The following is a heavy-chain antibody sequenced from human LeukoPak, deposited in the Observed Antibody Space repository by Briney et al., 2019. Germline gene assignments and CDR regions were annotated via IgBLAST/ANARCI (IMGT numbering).Heavy chain of an antibody. V-gene: IGHV4-4*07. CDR1: GGSISTYY. J-gene: IGHJ6*02. CDR3: ASDQASYSGVDV. CDR2: MSSNGAT. Sequence: SGTLSLTCTVSGGSISTYYWSWIRQPAGQGLEVIGRMSSNGATKYNPSLNSRGTISVDTANTQFSLKVSSVTAADTAVYYCASDQASYSGVDVWGQGTTVT.